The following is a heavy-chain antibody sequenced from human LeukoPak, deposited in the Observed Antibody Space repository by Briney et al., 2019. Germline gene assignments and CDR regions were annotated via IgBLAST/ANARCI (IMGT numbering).Heavy chain of an antibody. CDR3: AKAASSSWPSYSYGMAV. CDR1: GVIFSSYS. V-gene: IGHV3-23*01. Sequence: GGSLTLSCAASGVIFSSYSMSWGRHPPGKGLEWVSVITGSGGNTYYADSVKRRFTIYKDNSKNTVYLQMSSLRVDDTAVYYCAKAASSSWPSYSYGMAVWGQGPTVTVSS. D-gene: IGHD6-13*01. J-gene: IGHJ6*02. CDR2: ITGSGGNT.